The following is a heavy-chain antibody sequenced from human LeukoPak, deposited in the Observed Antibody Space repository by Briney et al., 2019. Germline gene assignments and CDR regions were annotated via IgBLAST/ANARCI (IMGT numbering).Heavy chain of an antibody. Sequence: SVKVSCKASGYTFTSYDINWVRQATGQGLEWMGWINPNSGGTNYAQKFQGRVTMTRDTSISTAYMELSRLRSDDTAVYYCASGRTWYYFDYWGQGTLVTVSS. D-gene: IGHD6-13*01. J-gene: IGHJ4*02. CDR3: ASGRTWYYFDY. V-gene: IGHV1-2*02. CDR1: GYTFTSYD. CDR2: INPNSGGT.